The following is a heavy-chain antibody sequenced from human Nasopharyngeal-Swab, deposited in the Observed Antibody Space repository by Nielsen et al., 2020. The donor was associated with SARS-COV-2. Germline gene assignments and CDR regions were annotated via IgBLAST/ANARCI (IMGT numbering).Heavy chain of an antibody. J-gene: IGHJ6*02. Sequence: SGPTLVKPTETLTLTCTVSGFSLSNARMGVSWIRQPPGKALEWLAHIFSNDEKSYSTSLKSGLTISKDTSKSQVVLTMTNMDPVDTATYYCARMDLDFRSGYYYYYGMDVWGQGTTVTVSS. CDR3: ARMDLDFRSGYYYYYGMDV. CDR2: IFSNDEK. CDR1: GFSLSNARMG. D-gene: IGHD3-3*01. V-gene: IGHV2-26*01.